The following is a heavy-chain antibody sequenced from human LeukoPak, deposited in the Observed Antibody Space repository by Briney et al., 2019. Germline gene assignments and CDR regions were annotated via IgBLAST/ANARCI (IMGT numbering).Heavy chain of an antibody. V-gene: IGHV1-18*01. CDR2: ISAYNGNT. Sequence: ASVKVSCKASGHTFTSYGISWVRQAPGQGLEWMGWISAYNGNTNYAQKLQGRVTMTTDTSTSTAYMELRSLRSDDTAVYYCARGDWYYYDSSGYYPYFDYWGQGTLVTVSS. D-gene: IGHD3-22*01. J-gene: IGHJ4*02. CDR3: ARGDWYYYDSSGYYPYFDY. CDR1: GHTFTSYG.